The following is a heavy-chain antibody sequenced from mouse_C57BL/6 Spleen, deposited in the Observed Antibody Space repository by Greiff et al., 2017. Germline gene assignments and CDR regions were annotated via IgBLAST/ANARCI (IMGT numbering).Heavy chain of an antibody. Sequence: VQLQQPGAELVMPGASVKLSCKASGYTFTSYWMHWVKQRPGQGLEWIGEIDPSDSYTNYNQKFKGKSTLTVDKSSSTAYMQLSSLTSEDSAVYYCARVGMGYWYFDVWGTGTTVTVSS. V-gene: IGHV1-69*01. CDR2: IDPSDSYT. CDR3: ARVGMGYWYFDV. J-gene: IGHJ1*03. D-gene: IGHD2-3*01. CDR1: GYTFTSYW.